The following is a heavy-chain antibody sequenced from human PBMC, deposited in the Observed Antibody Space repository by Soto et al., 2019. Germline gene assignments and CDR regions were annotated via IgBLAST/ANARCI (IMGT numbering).Heavy chain of an antibody. J-gene: IGHJ4*02. V-gene: IGHV4-34*01. CDR3: ARGREWELRQLFDY. Sequence: SAPMYLTGAFYGWSVILYYLSWLRQPPGKGLEWIGEINHSGSTNYNPSLKSRVTISVDTSKNQFSLKLSSVTAADTAVHYCARGREWELRQLFDYWGQGTLVTVSS. D-gene: IGHD1-26*01. CDR2: INHSGST. CDR1: GWSVILYY.